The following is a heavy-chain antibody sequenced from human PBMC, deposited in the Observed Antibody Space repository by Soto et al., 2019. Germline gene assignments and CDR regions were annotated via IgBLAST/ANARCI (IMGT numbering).Heavy chain of an antibody. V-gene: IGHV3-23*01. CDR1: GFTFSSSA. D-gene: IGHD6-19*01. CDR2: IIDSGGST. J-gene: IGHJ4*02. CDR3: AKRLSIAVAGPFDY. Sequence: HPGGSLRLSCTASGFTFSSSAMSWVRQAPGKGLDWVSGIIDSGGSTHYADAVKGRFTISRDNSKNTLYLQMNSLTAEDTAIYYCAKRLSIAVAGPFDYWGQGTLVTVSS.